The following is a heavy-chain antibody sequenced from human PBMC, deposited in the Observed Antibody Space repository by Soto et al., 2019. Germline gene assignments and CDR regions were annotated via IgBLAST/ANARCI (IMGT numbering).Heavy chain of an antibody. V-gene: IGHV3-48*04. CDR2: ISSSGSSI. D-gene: IGHD3-3*01. Sequence: GGSLRLSCAASGFTFSSYSMSWVRQAPGKGLEWISHISSSGSSIYYADSVKGRFIISRDNAKKSLYLQMHSLRAEDTAVYFCAFDLWSGERYHGMDVWGQGTTVTVSS. J-gene: IGHJ6*02. CDR1: GFTFSSYS. CDR3: AFDLWSGERYHGMDV.